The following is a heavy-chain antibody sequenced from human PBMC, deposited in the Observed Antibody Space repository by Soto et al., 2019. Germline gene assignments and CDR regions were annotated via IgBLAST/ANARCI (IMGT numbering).Heavy chain of an antibody. J-gene: IGHJ6*03. CDR3: ARGGPPSSGSYYETYYYYMDV. CDR2: IYYSGST. D-gene: IGHD3-10*01. Sequence: PSETLSLTCAVYGGSFSGYYWSWIRQPPGKGLEWIGYIYYSGSTNYYPFLKSRVTISVDTSKNQFSLKLSSVTAADTAVYYCARGGPPSSGSYYETYYYYMDVWGKGTTVTVSS. CDR1: GGSFSGYY. V-gene: IGHV4-59*01.